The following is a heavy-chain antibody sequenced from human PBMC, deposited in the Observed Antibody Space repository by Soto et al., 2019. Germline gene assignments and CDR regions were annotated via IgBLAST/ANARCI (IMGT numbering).Heavy chain of an antibody. CDR1: GYSFAVYW. Sequence: PGESLKISCNGSGYSFAVYWITLVVRKPGKGLEWMGRIDPSDSQTYYSPSFRGHVTISVTKSITTVFLQWSSLRASDTAMYYCARQIYDSDTGPNFQYYFDSWGQGTPVTVSS. CDR2: IDPSDSQT. J-gene: IGHJ4*02. D-gene: IGHD3-22*01. V-gene: IGHV5-10-1*01. CDR3: ARQIYDSDTGPNFQYYFDS.